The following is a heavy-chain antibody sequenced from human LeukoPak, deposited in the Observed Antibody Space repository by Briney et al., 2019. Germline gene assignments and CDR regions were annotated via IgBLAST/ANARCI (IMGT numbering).Heavy chain of an antibody. J-gene: IGHJ4*02. D-gene: IGHD1-26*01. CDR3: ARSRGSSGSYPFDY. CDR2: ISSSSSTI. V-gene: IGHV3-48*01. Sequence: GGSLRLSCAASGFTFSVYSMNWVRQAPGKWLEWVSYISSSSSTIYYAGSVKGRFTISRDNAKNSLFLQMNSLRAEDTAVYYCARSRGSSGSYPFDYWGQGTLVTVSS. CDR1: GFTFSVYS.